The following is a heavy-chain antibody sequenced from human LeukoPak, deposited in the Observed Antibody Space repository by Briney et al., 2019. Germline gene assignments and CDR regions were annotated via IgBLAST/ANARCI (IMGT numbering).Heavy chain of an antibody. J-gene: IGHJ3*02. V-gene: IGHV3-48*02. CDR1: GFNFRIYS. CDR2: IKCSTSDI. Sequence: GESLKISCAASGFNFRIYSMNWVRQAPGMGLEWISYIKCSTSDIYYAGSVKGRFTISRDNAKNSLYLQMNSLRDEDTAVYYCARDNLPYSSGWNGAFDIWGRGTMVTVSS. CDR3: ARDNLPYSSGWNGAFDI. D-gene: IGHD6-19*01.